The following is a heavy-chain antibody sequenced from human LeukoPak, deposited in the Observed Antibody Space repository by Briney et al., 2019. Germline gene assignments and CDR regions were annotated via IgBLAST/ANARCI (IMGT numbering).Heavy chain of an antibody. V-gene: IGHV1-2*02. CDR2: INPNSGGT. CDR1: GYTFTGYY. CDR3: ARDLGDYYGSGSSSLDYYGMDV. D-gene: IGHD3-10*01. Sequence: ASVKVSCKASGYTFTGYYMHWVRQAPGQGLEWMGWINPNSGGTNYAQKFQGRVTMTRDTSISTAYMELSSLRSEDTAVYYCARDLGDYYGSGSSSLDYYGMDVWGQGTTVTVSS. J-gene: IGHJ6*02.